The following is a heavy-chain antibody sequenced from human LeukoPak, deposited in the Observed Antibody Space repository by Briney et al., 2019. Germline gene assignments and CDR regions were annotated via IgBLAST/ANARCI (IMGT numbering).Heavy chain of an antibody. CDR3: ARDSGDYFDY. V-gene: IGHV1-2*02. CDR2: INPNSGGT. D-gene: IGHD4-17*01. J-gene: IGHJ4*02. Sequence: GASVKVSCKASGYTFTSYDINWVRQAPGQGLEWMGWINPNSGGTNYAQKFQGRVTMTRDTSISTAYMELSRLRSDDTAVYYCARDSGDYFDYWGQGTLVTVSS. CDR1: GYTFTSYD.